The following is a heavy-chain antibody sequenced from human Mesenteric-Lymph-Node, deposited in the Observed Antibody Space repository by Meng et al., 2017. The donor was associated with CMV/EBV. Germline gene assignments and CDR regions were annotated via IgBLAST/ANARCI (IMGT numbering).Heavy chain of an antibody. CDR2: ISGGGDVI. CDR3: AREGYYDSGGPIIY. Sequence: GESLKISCTASGFTFGDYAMTWVRQTPGKGLEWVSYISGGGDVISYADSVKGRLTISRDNAKSSLYLQLNSLRAEDTAVYYCAREGYYDSGGPIIYWGQGTLVTVSS. CDR1: GFTFGDYA. D-gene: IGHD3-22*01. V-gene: IGHV3-48*03. J-gene: IGHJ4*02.